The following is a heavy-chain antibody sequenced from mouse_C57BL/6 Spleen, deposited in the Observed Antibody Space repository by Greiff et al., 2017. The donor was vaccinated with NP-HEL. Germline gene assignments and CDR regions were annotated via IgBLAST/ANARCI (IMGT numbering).Heavy chain of an antibody. J-gene: IGHJ4*01. V-gene: IGHV1-80*01. D-gene: IGHD4-1*01. CDR1: GYAFSSYW. Sequence: VKLQESGAELVKPGASVKISCKASGYAFSSYWMNWVKQRPGKGLEWIGQIYPGDGDTNYNGKFKGKATLTADKSSSTAYMQLSSLTSEDSAVYSCAASWDAAMDYWGQGTSVTVSS. CDR3: AASWDAAMDY. CDR2: IYPGDGDT.